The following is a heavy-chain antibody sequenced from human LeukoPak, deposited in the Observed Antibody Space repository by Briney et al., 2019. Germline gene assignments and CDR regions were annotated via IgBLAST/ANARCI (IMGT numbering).Heavy chain of an antibody. V-gene: IGHV1-69*05. Sequence: SVKVSCKASGGTFSSYAISWVRQAPGQGLEWMGGIIPIFGTANYAQKFQGRVTITTDESTSTAYMELSSLRSEDTAVYYCAREGRIRFGELLYYFDYWGQGTLVTVSS. J-gene: IGHJ4*02. D-gene: IGHD3-10*01. CDR1: GGTFSSYA. CDR2: IIPIFGTA. CDR3: AREGRIRFGELLYYFDY.